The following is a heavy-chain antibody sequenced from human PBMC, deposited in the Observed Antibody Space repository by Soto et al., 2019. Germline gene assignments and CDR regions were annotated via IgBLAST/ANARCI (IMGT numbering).Heavy chain of an antibody. CDR3: ARGRGFWRGYPTTYYYYGMDV. D-gene: IGHD3-3*01. Sequence: QVQLQQWGAGLLKPSETLSLTCAVYGGSFSGYYWSWIRQPPGKGLEWIGEINHSGSTNYNPSLKSRVTITIDTAKNQFSLELGSWTAADTAVYYCARGRGFWRGYPTTYYYYGMDVWGQGTTVTVSS. CDR2: INHSGST. V-gene: IGHV4-34*01. CDR1: GGSFSGYY. J-gene: IGHJ6*02.